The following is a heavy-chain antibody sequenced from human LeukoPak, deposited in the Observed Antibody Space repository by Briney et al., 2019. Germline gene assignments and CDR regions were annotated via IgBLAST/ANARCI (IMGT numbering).Heavy chain of an antibody. Sequence: GASVKVSCKASGYTFTSYDINWVRQATGQGPEWMGWMNPNSGNTGYAQKFQGRVTMTRNTSISTAYMELSSLRSEDTAVYYCATERLLWFTTHYYFDYWGQGTLVTVSS. CDR1: GYTFTSYD. V-gene: IGHV1-8*01. J-gene: IGHJ4*02. D-gene: IGHD3-10*01. CDR2: MNPNSGNT. CDR3: ATERLLWFTTHYYFDY.